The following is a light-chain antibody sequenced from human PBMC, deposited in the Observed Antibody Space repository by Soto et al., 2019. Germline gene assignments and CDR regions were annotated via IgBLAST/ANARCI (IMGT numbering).Light chain of an antibody. Sequence: QSVLTQPPSVSGAPGQRVTISRTGSTSNIGAGHGVQWYQQPPGTAPKLLIYDNNNRPSGVPVRFSGSKSGTSASLAITGLQAEDEADYYCQSYDTDLSVVFGGGTKLTVL. V-gene: IGLV1-40*01. J-gene: IGLJ2*01. CDR2: DNN. CDR1: TSNIGAGHG. CDR3: QSYDTDLSVV.